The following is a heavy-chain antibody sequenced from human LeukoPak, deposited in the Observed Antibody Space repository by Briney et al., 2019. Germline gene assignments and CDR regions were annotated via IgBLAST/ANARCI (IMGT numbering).Heavy chain of an antibody. Sequence: GESLKISCKGSGHSFTSYWIRWVRQMPGKGLEWMGVFYPGDSDTRYSTSFQGQVTISADKYISTAYLQWSSLKASDSAMYYCARHGENYYDSSGYFPWGQGTLVTVSS. J-gene: IGHJ5*02. V-gene: IGHV5-51*01. CDR2: FYPGDSDT. CDR3: ARHGENYYDSSGYFP. CDR1: GHSFTSYW. D-gene: IGHD3-22*01.